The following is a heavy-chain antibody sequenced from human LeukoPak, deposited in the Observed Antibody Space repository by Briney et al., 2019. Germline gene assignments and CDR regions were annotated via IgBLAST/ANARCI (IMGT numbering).Heavy chain of an antibody. CDR1: GFTFSDYY. J-gene: IGHJ4*02. Sequence: GGSLRLSCAASGFTFSDYYMSWIRQAPVKGLEWVSYISSSGSTIYYADSVKGRFTISRDNAKNSLYPQMNSLRAGDTAVYYCARAKKPLLDYWGQGTLVTVSS. CDR3: ARAKKPLLDY. CDR2: ISSSGSTI. V-gene: IGHV3-11*01.